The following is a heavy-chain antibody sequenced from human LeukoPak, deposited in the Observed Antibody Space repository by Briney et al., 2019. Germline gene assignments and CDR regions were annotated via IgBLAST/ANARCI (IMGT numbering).Heavy chain of an antibody. CDR1: GGSFSGYY. Sequence: SETLSLTCAVYGGSFSGYYWSWIRQPPGKGLEWIGEINHSGSTNYSPSLTSRVTISLDTSRNQFSLRLNSVTAADTAVYYCAKSNGYGLVDIWGQGTMVTVSS. V-gene: IGHV4-34*01. J-gene: IGHJ3*02. CDR2: INHSGST. CDR3: AKSNGYGLVDI. D-gene: IGHD3-10*01.